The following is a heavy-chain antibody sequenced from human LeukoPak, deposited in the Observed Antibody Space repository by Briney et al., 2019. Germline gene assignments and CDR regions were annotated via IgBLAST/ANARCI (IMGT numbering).Heavy chain of an antibody. CDR3: TRDWRNMAFDY. CDR2: IISDGTTT. D-gene: IGHD2/OR15-2a*01. CDR1: GFPLTNFL. V-gene: IGHV3-74*01. J-gene: IGHJ4*02. Sequence: GGSLRLSCTAPGFPLTNFLMYWVRHDPGKGLVWVSRIISDGTTTSYADSVKGRFTLSRDNAKNTLYLQMNSLRAEDTAAYYFTRDWRNMAFDYWGQGTLVIVSS.